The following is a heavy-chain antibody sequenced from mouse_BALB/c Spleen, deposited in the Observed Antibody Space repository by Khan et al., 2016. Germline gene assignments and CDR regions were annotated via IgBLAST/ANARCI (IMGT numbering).Heavy chain of an antibody. Sequence: VRLQQSGAELVKSGATVKLSCPATGLNFKDTYMHWLKQWPEQGLEWIGRIDPPLGNIKYDPTFQCKATIAADTSYNTDYLQLTSLTSEDTAVYYCARRARKWGQGTALTVSA. V-gene: IGHV14-3*02. CDR1: GLNFKDTY. CDR2: IDPPLGNI. CDR3: ARRARK. J-gene: IGHJ2*01. D-gene: IGHD3-3*01.